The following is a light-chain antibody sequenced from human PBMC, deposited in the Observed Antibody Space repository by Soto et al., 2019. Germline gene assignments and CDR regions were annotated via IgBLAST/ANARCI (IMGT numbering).Light chain of an antibody. Sequence: EIVMTQSPATLSVSPGERATLSCRASQTVGSNLAWYQQRPGQAPRLLIYGASTRATGIPARFSGSGSGTEFTLTISSLQSEDFALYYCQQYNKWPLCTFGPGTRVDI. V-gene: IGKV3-15*01. J-gene: IGKJ3*01. CDR2: GAS. CDR3: QQYNKWPLCT. CDR1: QTVGSN.